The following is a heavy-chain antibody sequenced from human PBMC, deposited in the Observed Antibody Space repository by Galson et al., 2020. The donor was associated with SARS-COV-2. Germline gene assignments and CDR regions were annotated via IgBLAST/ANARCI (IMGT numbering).Heavy chain of an antibody. CDR3: ARHGMVATTSYPYAMDV. CDR2: IFYSGST. Sequence: SETLSLTCTVSGDSIRSSSYFWGWIRQPPGKGLEWIGSIFYSGSTYYNPSLKSRVIMSVDMSNNQFALKLSSVTAADTAVYYCARHGMVATTSYPYAMDVWGQGPTVTVSS. D-gene: IGHD5-12*01. CDR1: GDSIRSSSYF. J-gene: IGHJ6*02. V-gene: IGHV4-39*06.